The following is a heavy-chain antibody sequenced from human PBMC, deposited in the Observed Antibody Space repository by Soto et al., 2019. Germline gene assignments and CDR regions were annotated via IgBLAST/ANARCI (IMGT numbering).Heavy chain of an antibody. J-gene: IGHJ4*02. CDR1: GGTFSSYA. D-gene: IGHD3-3*01. V-gene: IGHV1-69*13. Sequence: GASVKVSCKASGGTFSSYAISWVRQAPGQGLEWMGGIIPIYGTANYAQKFQGRVTITADASTSTAYMELSSLRSDDTAVYYCARDKGGYLVWSDFTHGSFDYWGQGTLVTVSS. CDR2: IIPIYGTA. CDR3: ARDKGGYLVWSDFTHGSFDY.